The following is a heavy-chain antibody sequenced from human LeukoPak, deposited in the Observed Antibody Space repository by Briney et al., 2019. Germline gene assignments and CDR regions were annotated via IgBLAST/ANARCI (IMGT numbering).Heavy chain of an antibody. D-gene: IGHD3-9*01. Sequence: SETLSLTCTVSDGSLSSYYWSWIRQPAGKGLEWIGRIFSTGSTNYNPSLKSRFTMSVDTSKNQFSLKMSSVTAADTGVYYCARVSTGGRYAYWGQGTLVTVSS. J-gene: IGHJ4*02. V-gene: IGHV4-4*07. CDR1: DGSLSSYY. CDR3: ARVSTGGRYAY. CDR2: IFSTGST.